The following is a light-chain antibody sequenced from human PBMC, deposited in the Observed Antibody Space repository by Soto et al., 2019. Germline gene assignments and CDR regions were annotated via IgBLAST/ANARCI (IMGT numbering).Light chain of an antibody. Sequence: WYQQPXRXXXNXLXDDASTFERGAPSMFSGTGCGTEFTLTINSLQPDDFATYYCQQYHRSSITFGQGKRLEIK. V-gene: IGKV1-5*01. CDR3: QQYHRSSIT. CDR2: DAS. J-gene: IGKJ5*01.